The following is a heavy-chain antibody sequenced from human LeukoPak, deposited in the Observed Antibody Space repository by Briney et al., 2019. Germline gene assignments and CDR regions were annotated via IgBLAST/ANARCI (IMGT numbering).Heavy chain of an antibody. Sequence: GSLRLSCAASGFTFSSYEMNWVRQAPGKGLEWVSYISSSGSTIYYADSVKGRFTISRDNAKNSLYLQMNSLRAEDTAVYYCAREGNLRYFAGPYYFDYWGQGTLVTVSS. CDR3: AREGNLRYFAGPYYFDY. V-gene: IGHV3-48*03. J-gene: IGHJ4*02. CDR2: ISSSGSTI. D-gene: IGHD3-9*01. CDR1: GFTFSSYE.